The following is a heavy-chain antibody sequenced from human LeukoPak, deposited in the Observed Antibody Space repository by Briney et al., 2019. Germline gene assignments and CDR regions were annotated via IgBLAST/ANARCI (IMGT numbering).Heavy chain of an antibody. D-gene: IGHD3-9*01. J-gene: IGHJ4*02. CDR3: AKVFPGGSPWLPGY. V-gene: IGHV3-23*01. CDR1: GFTFSSYG. CDR2: ISGSGGST. Sequence: GGTLRLSCAASGFTFSSYGMSWVRQAPGKGLEWVSAISGSGGSTYYADSVKGRFTISRDNSKNTLYLQVNSLRAEDTAVYYCAKVFPGGSPWLPGYWGQGTLVTVSS.